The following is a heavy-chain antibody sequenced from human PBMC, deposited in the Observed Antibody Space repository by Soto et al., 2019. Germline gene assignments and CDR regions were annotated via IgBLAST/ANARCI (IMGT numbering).Heavy chain of an antibody. CDR2: IYYSGST. J-gene: IGHJ6*02. V-gene: IGHV4-31*03. CDR3: ASGKAYSSSWTGNYYYGMDV. D-gene: IGHD6-13*01. Sequence: QVQLQESGPGLVKPSQTLSLTCTVSGGSISSGGYYWSWIRQHPGKGLAWIGYIYYSGSTYYNPSLKSRVTISVDTSKNQFSLKLSSVTAADTAVYYCASGKAYSSSWTGNYYYGMDVWGQGTTVTVSS. CDR1: GGSISSGGYY.